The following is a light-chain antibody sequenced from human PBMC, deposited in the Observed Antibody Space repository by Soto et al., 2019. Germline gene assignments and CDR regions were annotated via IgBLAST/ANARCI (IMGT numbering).Light chain of an antibody. Sequence: SVLNNPASGSGSPGQSLTFSCTGTSRDVGGYNYVSWYQQHPGKAPKLMIYEVSNRPSGVSNRFSGSKSGNTASLTISGLQAEDVSCYYGRSDTSSFTYLFATGIKVAGL. CDR1: SRDVGGYNY. V-gene: IGLV2-14*01. CDR2: EVS. CDR3: RSDTSSFTYL. J-gene: IGLJ1*01.